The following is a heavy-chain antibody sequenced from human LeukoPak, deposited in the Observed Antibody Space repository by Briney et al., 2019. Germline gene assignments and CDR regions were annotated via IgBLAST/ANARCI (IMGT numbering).Heavy chain of an antibody. V-gene: IGHV4-59*01. J-gene: IGHJ5*02. CDR3: ARGGGWFDP. CDR2: IYYSGCT. CDR1: GGSISSYY. Sequence: SETLTLTCTVSGGSISSYYWSWIRQPPGKGLEWIGYIYYSGCTNYNPSLKSRVTISADTSKNQFSLKLSSVTAADTAVYYCARGGGWFDPWGQGTLVTVSS.